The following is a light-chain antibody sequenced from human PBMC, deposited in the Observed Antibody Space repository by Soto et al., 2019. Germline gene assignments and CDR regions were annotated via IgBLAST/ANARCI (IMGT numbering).Light chain of an antibody. Sequence: QSALTQPPSASGSPGQSVTISCTGSNSDVGGYNYVSWLQQYPGKAPKLIIYEVTKRPSGVPDRFSGSKSGNTASLTVSGLQAEDEADYFCISYAGSDNFYVFGSGTKVTVL. CDR1: NSDVGGYNY. CDR3: ISYAGSDNFYV. J-gene: IGLJ1*01. V-gene: IGLV2-8*01. CDR2: EVT.